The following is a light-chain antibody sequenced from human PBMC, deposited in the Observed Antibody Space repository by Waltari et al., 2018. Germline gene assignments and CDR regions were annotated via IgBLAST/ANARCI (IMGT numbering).Light chain of an antibody. CDR3: QTYNSFSPWT. J-gene: IGKJ1*01. Sequence: DIKMTKPPPTRSAPVGEGAPIPCRASQSISTWLAWYQQKPGKAPKLLIYKASNLESGVPSRFSGSGSATEFTLTISSLQPDDFASYYCQTYNSFSPWTFGQGTKVEIK. CDR1: QSISTW. CDR2: KAS. V-gene: IGKV1-5*03.